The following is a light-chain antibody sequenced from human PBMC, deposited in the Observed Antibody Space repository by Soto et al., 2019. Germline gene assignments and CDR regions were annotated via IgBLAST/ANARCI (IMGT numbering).Light chain of an antibody. CDR3: QQYGNSPRT. CDR1: QSVSSNY. Sequence: EIVLTQSPGTLSLSPGEAATLSCRVSQSVSSNYLAWYQQKRGQAPRLLIYGASSRATGIPDRFSGSGSGTDFTLTISRLESEDFAVYYCQQYGNSPRTFGQGTKVEIK. CDR2: GAS. V-gene: IGKV3-20*01. J-gene: IGKJ1*01.